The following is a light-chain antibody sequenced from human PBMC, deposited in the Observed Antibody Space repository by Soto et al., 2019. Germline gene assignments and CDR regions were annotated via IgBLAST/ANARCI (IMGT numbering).Light chain of an antibody. J-gene: IGKJ1*01. CDR1: QSVSSY. CDR2: DAS. CDR3: QQRSNWPPTWT. Sequence: EIVLTQSPATLSLSPGERATLSCRASQSVSSYLAWYQQKPGQAPRLLIYDASSRATGIPARFSGSGSGTDFTLTISSLEPGDFAVYYCQQRSNWPPTWTFGQGTKVEIK. V-gene: IGKV3-11*01.